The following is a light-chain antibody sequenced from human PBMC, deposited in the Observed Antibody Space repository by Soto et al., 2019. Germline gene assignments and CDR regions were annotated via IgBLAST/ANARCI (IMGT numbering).Light chain of an antibody. Sequence: EIVLTQSPGTLSLSPGERATLSCRASQSVSSSYLAWYQQKPGQPPRLLIYDANSRATGIPDRFSGSGSGTDFTLTITRLEPEDFAVYVCQQYGRSPGLITFGPGTKVDIK. CDR2: DAN. V-gene: IGKV3-20*01. J-gene: IGKJ3*01. CDR1: QSVSSSY. CDR3: QQYGRSPGLIT.